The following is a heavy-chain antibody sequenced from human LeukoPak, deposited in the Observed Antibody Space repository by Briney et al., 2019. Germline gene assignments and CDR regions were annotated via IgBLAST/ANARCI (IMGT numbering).Heavy chain of an antibody. J-gene: IGHJ4*02. Sequence: GGSLRLSRAASGFTFSSYGMHWVRQAPGKGLEWVAFIRYDGSNKYYADSVKGRFTISRDNSKNTLYLQMNSLRAEDTAVYYCAKGSSTTCPCYRDHWGQGTLVTVSS. CDR3: AKGSSTTCPCYRDH. V-gene: IGHV3-30*02. CDR2: IRYDGSNK. D-gene: IGHD2-2*01. CDR1: GFTFSSYG.